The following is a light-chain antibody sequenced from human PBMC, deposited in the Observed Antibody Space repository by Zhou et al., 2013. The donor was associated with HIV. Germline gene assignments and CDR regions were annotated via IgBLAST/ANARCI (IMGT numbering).Light chain of an antibody. J-gene: IGKJ2*01. V-gene: IGKV1-12*01. Sequence: DIQMTQSPSTLSASVGDRVTITCRASQDISGWLAWYQQKPGKAPKLLIYDASGLQGGVPSRFSGSGSGTDYTLTISSLQPEDFASYYCQQAHSFPYTFGQGTKVETK. CDR3: QQAHSFPYT. CDR1: QDISGW. CDR2: DAS.